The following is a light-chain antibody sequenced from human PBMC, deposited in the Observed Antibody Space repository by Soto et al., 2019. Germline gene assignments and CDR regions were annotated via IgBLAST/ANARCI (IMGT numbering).Light chain of an antibody. J-gene: IGKJ1*01. V-gene: IGKV1-5*01. Sequence: DIQMTQSPSTLSASVGDRVTITCRASQSISTRLAWYQQKPGKAPKLLIYDASSLESGVPSRFGGSASGTEITLTISSLQPDDFATYYCQQYNSYSTFGQGTKVDI. CDR1: QSISTR. CDR2: DAS. CDR3: QQYNSYST.